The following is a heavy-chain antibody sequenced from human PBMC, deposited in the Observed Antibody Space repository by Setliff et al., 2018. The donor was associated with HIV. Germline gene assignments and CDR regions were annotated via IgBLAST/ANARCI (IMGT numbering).Heavy chain of an antibody. CDR3: AKEGSNWYPPNYFDY. Sequence: GGSLRLSCATSRFTFNSFGMHWVRQAPGKGLEWVAMISFDGSKKNYADSVKGRFTLSRDNSKNTMFLQMNSLRTEDTAVYYCAKEGSNWYPPNYFDYWGQGTLVTVSS. V-gene: IGHV3-30*18. J-gene: IGHJ4*02. D-gene: IGHD4-4*01. CDR1: RFTFNSFG. CDR2: ISFDGSKK.